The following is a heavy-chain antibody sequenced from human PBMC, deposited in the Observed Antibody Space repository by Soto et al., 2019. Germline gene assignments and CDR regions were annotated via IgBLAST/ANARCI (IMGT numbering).Heavy chain of an antibody. CDR2: IFSNDEK. V-gene: IGHV2-26*01. CDR3: ARIRIQLWPPREKIDY. D-gene: IGHD5-18*01. Sequence: GSGPTLVNPTETLTLTCTVSGFSLSNARMGVSWIRQPPGKALEWLAHIFSNDEKSYSTSLKSRLTISKDTSKSQVVLTMTNMDPVDTATYYCARIRIQLWPPREKIDYWGQGTLVTVSS. CDR1: GFSLSNARMG. J-gene: IGHJ4*02.